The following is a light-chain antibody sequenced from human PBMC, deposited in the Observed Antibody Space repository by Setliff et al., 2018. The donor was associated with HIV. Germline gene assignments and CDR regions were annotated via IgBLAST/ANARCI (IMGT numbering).Light chain of an antibody. J-gene: IGLJ1*01. CDR1: KLGNKY. Sequence: ELTQPPSVSVSPGQTASITCSGDKLGNKYACWYQQKPGQSPVLVIYQDTKRPSGIPERFSGSNSGNTATLTISGTQAMDEADYYCQAWDSSTACYVFGTGTKV. V-gene: IGLV3-1*01. CDR3: QAWDSSTACYV. CDR2: QDT.